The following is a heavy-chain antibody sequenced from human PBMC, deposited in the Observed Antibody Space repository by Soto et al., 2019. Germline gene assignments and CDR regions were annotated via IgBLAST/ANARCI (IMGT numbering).Heavy chain of an antibody. CDR1: GYTFTGYG. Sequence: QVQLVQSGTEMKKPGASVKVSCKASGYTFTGYGINWVRQAPGQGLEWMGWISNYNGNTNYAQRFQGRVTMTTDTSTTTAYMELRSLRSDDTAVYYCTRTHGELRGSGSNEYWGQGTLVTVSS. V-gene: IGHV1-18*01. J-gene: IGHJ4*02. CDR3: TRTHGELRGSGSNEY. D-gene: IGHD3-10*01. CDR2: ISNYNGNT.